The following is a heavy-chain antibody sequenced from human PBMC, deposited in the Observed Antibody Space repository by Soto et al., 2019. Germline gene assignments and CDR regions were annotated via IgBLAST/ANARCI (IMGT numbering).Heavy chain of an antibody. CDR2: IYWDDDK. V-gene: IGHV2-5*02. CDR3: AHGSCRGSSCSYFDS. Sequence: QINLKESGPTPVKPTQTLTLTCTFSGFSLSSFGVGVGWIRQPQGKALEWLALIYWDDDKRYSPSLESRLTITKDTSKNQVVLSMTNVDPVDTGTYYCAHGSCRGSSCSYFDSWGQGTLVTVSS. D-gene: IGHD2-2*01. CDR1: GFSLSSFGVG. J-gene: IGHJ4*02.